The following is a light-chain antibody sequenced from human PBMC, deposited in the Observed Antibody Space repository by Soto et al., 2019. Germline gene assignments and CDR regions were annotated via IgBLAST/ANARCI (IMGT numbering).Light chain of an antibody. CDR1: QGISSS. J-gene: IGKJ4*01. V-gene: IGKV3-11*01. CDR3: QHHSDWPLT. Sequence: EIVFIQSPVTLSLSPGERATLSCRASQGISSSLAWYQQNPGQAPRLLIFDASNRATGIPVRFSGSGSGTDFTLTISSLEPDDFTVYYCQHHSDWPLTFGGGTRVEI. CDR2: DAS.